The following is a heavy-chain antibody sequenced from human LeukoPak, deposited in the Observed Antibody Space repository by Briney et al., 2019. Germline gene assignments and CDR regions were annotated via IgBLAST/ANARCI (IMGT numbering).Heavy chain of an antibody. CDR3: ARNMGDY. Sequence: GGSLRLSCAAAGFTFSTYWMTWVRQAPGKGLEWVANINQDGTEKNYVDSVKGRFTISRDNAKNSLYLQMNSLRAEDTAVYYCARNMGDYWGQGTLVTVSS. V-gene: IGHV3-7*04. CDR1: GFTFSTYW. D-gene: IGHD2/OR15-2a*01. J-gene: IGHJ4*02. CDR2: INQDGTEK.